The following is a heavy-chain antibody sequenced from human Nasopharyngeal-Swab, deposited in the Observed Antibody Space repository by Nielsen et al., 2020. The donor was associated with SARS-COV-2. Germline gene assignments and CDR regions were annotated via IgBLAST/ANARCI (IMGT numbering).Heavy chain of an antibody. Sequence: GESLKISCAASGFTFSSYAMSWVRQAPGKGPEWVSAISGSGGSTYYADSVKGRFTISRDNSKNTLYLQMNSLRAEDTAVYYCAKDAASSSSHYYGMDVWGQGTTVTVSS. D-gene: IGHD6-6*01. CDR1: GFTFSSYA. CDR2: ISGSGGST. V-gene: IGHV3-23*01. J-gene: IGHJ6*02. CDR3: AKDAASSSSHYYGMDV.